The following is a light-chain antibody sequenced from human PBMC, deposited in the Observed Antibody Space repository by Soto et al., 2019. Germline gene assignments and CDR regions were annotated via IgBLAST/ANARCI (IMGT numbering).Light chain of an antibody. V-gene: IGLV2-11*01. Sequence: QSALTQPRSVSGSPGQSVTISCTGTSSDVGGYDYVSWYQQHPGKAPKLIIHNVNKRPSGVPDRFSGSKSVNTASLTISGLQAADEADYYCCSYAGSYTFVFGSGTQLTVL. J-gene: IGLJ7*01. CDR3: CSYAGSYTFV. CDR2: NVN. CDR1: SSDVGGYDY.